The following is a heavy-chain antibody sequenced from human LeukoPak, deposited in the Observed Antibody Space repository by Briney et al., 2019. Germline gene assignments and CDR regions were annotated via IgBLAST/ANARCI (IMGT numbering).Heavy chain of an antibody. D-gene: IGHD3-10*02. J-gene: IGHJ6*04. CDR3: AELGITMIGGV. CDR2: ISSSGSTI. CDR1: GFTVSSNY. V-gene: IGHV3-11*04. Sequence: KPGGSLRLTCAASGFTVSSNYMSWVSQAPGKGLEWVSYISSSGSTIYYADSVKGRFTISRDNAKNSLYLQMNSLRAEDTAVYYCAELGITMIGGVWGKGTTVTISS.